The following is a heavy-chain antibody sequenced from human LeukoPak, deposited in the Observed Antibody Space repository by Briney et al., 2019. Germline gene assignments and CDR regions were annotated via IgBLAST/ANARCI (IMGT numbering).Heavy chain of an antibody. CDR3: ARDYSLVDRGVNYYYHMDV. Sequence: ASVKVSCKASGYTFTGYYMHWVRQAPGQGLEWMGWINPNSGGTNYAQKFQGRVTMTRDTSISTSYMELSRLRSDDTAVYYCARDYSLVDRGVNYYYHMDVWGKGTTVTIS. V-gene: IGHV1-2*02. J-gene: IGHJ6*03. CDR1: GYTFTGYY. CDR2: INPNSGGT. D-gene: IGHD3-10*01.